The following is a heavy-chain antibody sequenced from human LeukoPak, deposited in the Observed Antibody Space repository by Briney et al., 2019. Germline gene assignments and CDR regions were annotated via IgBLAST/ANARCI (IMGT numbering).Heavy chain of an antibody. J-gene: IGHJ4*02. CDR3: ASTGFDY. CDR1: GFTFSSYA. D-gene: IGHD3-10*01. V-gene: IGHV3-30*04. Sequence: GGSLRLSCAASGFTFSSYAMHWVRQAPGKGLEWVAVISYDGSNKYYADSVKGRFTISRDNSKNTLYLQVNSLRAEDTAVYYCASTGFDYWGQGTLVTVSS. CDR2: ISYDGSNK.